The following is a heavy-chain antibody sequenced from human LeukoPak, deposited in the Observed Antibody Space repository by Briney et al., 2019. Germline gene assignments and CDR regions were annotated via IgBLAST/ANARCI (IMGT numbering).Heavy chain of an antibody. V-gene: IGHV4-59*08. Sequence: SETLSLTCTVSGGSISSYYWSWIRQPPGKGLEWIGYIYYSGSTNYNPSLKSRVTISVDTSKNQFSLKLSSVTAADTAVYYCARQDSSGWKYWYFDLSGRGTLVTVSS. CDR3: ARQDSSGWKYWYFDL. J-gene: IGHJ2*01. CDR1: GGSISSYY. D-gene: IGHD6-19*01. CDR2: IYYSGST.